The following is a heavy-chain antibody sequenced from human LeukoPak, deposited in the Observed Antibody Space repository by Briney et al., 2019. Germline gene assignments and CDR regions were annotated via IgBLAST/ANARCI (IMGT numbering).Heavy chain of an antibody. V-gene: IGHV3-11*05. J-gene: IGHJ4*02. D-gene: IGHD6-19*01. CDR1: GYTFSDYY. CDR2: LSSSSSYT. Sequence: PGGSLRLSCAASGYTFSDYYMSWMPQAPGKGLEWVSYLSSSSSYTLYADSVRRRFTIPRDNPKHSLYLQMNSLRAEDTAVYYCARDRRIAVTEVFDYWGQGTLVTVSS. CDR3: ARDRRIAVTEVFDY.